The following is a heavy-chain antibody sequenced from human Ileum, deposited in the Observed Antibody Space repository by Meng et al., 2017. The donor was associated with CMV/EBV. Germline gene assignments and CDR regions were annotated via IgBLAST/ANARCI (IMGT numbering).Heavy chain of an antibody. CDR1: GFIFSDHW. V-gene: IGHV3-23*01. D-gene: IGHD1-26*01. J-gene: IGHJ4*02. Sequence: GESLKISCAASGFIFSDHWMTWVRQAPGKGLEWVSGISSGGGRTHYADSVKGRFTISRDNSKNTLFLQMNSLRVDDTAVYYCAKQMVGATTVDYWGQGTLVTVSS. CDR3: AKQMVGATTVDY. CDR2: ISSGGGRT.